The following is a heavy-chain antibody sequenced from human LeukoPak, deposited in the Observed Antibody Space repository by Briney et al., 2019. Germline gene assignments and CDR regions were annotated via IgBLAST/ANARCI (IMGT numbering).Heavy chain of an antibody. J-gene: IGHJ6*03. V-gene: IGHV5-51*01. CDR3: ARGVTGYCTNGVCYTSYGGPQVPPPRRNYYYMDV. CDR1: GYSFTSYW. Sequence: GESLKISCKGSGYSFTSYWIGWVRQMPGKGLEWMGIIYPGDSDTRYSPSFQGQVTISADKSISTAYLQWSSLKASDTAMYYCARGVTGYCTNGVCYTSYGGPQVPPPRRNYYYMDVWGKGTTVTVSS. CDR2: IYPGDSDT. D-gene: IGHD2-8*01.